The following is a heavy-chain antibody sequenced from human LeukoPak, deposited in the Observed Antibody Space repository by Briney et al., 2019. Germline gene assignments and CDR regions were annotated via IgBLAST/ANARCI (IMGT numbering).Heavy chain of an antibody. V-gene: IGHV5-51*01. D-gene: IGHD3-10*01. CDR3: ATLPPYGSGSFDY. Sequence: GESLKISCQTSGYSFTSYWIGWARPMPGKGLEWMGIIFPGDSDTRYGPSFQDQVTISADKSINTAYLQWSSLKASDSATYYCATLPPYGSGSFDYWGQGTLVTVSS. CDR2: IFPGDSDT. J-gene: IGHJ4*02. CDR1: GYSFTSYW.